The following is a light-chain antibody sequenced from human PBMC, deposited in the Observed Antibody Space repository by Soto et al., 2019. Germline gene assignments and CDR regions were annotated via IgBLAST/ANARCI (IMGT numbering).Light chain of an antibody. V-gene: IGLV1-47*01. CDR2: RNN. CDR3: AAWDDSLSGLGV. J-gene: IGLJ2*01. CDR1: SSNIGSNY. Sequence: QSVLTQPPSASGTPGQRVTISCSGSSSNIGSNYVYWYQQLPGTAPKLLIYRNNQRPSGVPDRFSGSKSGTSASLAISGLRSEDEADYYCAAWDDSLSGLGVFGGGTKVTVL.